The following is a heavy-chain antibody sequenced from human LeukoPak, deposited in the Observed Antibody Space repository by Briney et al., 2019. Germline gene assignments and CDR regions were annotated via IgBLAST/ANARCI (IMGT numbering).Heavy chain of an antibody. D-gene: IGHD2-15*01. CDR2: ITGSGSDT. Sequence: GGSLRLSCEASGFTFSSYAMNWVRQVPGKGLEWVSSITGSGSDTYFVDSVKGRFTISRDNSKNTLYLQLNSLRAEDTAVYYCAKGTEGYCSGTICYPSDYWGRGTLVTVSS. CDR3: AKGTEGYCSGTICYPSDY. J-gene: IGHJ4*02. CDR1: GFTFSSYA. V-gene: IGHV3-23*01.